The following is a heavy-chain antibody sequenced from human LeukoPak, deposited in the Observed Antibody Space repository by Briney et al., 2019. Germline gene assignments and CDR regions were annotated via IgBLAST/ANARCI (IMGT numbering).Heavy chain of an antibody. CDR2: IRYDGSNK. V-gene: IGHV3-30*02. CDR3: AKGGSSGCYGRFDY. J-gene: IGHJ4*02. Sequence: AGSLRLSCAASGFTFSSYGMHWVRQAPGKGLEWVAFIRYDGSNKYYADSVKGRFTISRDNSKNTLYLQMNSLRAEDTAVYYCAKGGSSGCYGRFDYWGQGTLVTVSS. CDR1: GFTFSSYG. D-gene: IGHD6-19*01.